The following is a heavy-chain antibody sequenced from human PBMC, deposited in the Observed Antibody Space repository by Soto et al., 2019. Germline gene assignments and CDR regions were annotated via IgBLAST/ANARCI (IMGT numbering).Heavy chain of an antibody. V-gene: IGHV3-74*01. D-gene: IGHD4-17*01. Sequence: EVQLVESGGGLVQPGGSLRLSCAASGFTFSNYWMHWVRQAPGKGLVWVSRINNDGSSTSHADSVKGRFAISRDNAKNTLQLQMNSLRADDTAVYYGARSTVTGTLPDWGLGTVVTVSS. CDR1: GFTFSNYW. CDR2: INNDGSST. J-gene: IGHJ4*02. CDR3: ARSTVTGTLPD.